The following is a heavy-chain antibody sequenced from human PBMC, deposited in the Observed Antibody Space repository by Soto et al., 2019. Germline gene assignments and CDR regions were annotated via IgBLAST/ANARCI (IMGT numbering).Heavy chain of an antibody. J-gene: IGHJ5*02. D-gene: IGHD2-2*01. CDR2: ISSGSSYI. V-gene: IGHV3-21*01. CDR3: ARLLSGSASPFDP. CDR1: GFTFSSYG. Sequence: PGGSLRLSCAASGFTFSSYGMHWVRQAPGKGLEWVSSISSGSSYIYYADSVKGRFTISRDNAKNSLYLQMNSLRAEDTAVYYCARLLSGSASPFDPWGQGTLVTVSS.